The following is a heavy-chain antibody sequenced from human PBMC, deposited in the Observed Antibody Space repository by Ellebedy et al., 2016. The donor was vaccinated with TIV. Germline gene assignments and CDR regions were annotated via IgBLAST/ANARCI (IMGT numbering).Heavy chain of an antibody. D-gene: IGHD1-26*01. J-gene: IGHJ4*02. CDR1: GYTFTSYG. CDR3: ARGCSGNYPPK. Sequence: AASVKVSCKASGYTFTSYGISWVRQAPGQGLEWMGWISAYNGNTNYAQKLQGRVTMTRDTSTSTVYMELSSLRSEDTAVYYCARGCSGNYPPKWGQGTLVTVSS. CDR2: ISAYNGNT. V-gene: IGHV1-18*01.